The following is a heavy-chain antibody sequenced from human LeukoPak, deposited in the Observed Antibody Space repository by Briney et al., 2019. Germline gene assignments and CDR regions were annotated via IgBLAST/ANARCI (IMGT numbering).Heavy chain of an antibody. CDR3: ARGDAVDY. J-gene: IGHJ4*02. V-gene: IGHV3-21*01. CDR1: RFTFSSYA. CDR2: ISSSSSYI. Sequence: AGGSLRLSCVASRFTFSSYAMSWVRQAPGKGLEWVSSISSSSSYIYYADSVKGRFTISRDNAKNSLYLQMNSLRAEDTAVYYCARGDAVDYWGQGTLVTVSS.